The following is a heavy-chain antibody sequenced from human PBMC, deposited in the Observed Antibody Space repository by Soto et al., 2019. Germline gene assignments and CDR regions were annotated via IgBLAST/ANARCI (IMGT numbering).Heavy chain of an antibody. V-gene: IGHV2-5*02. CDR1: GFSLSTSGVN. CDR2: IYWDDDK. Sequence: QITLKESGPTLVKPTQTLTLTCTFSGFSLSTSGVNVGWIRQPPGKALEWLALIYWDDDKRYSPSRKSRLTITKDTPKNQVVLTMTNMDPVDTATYCCAHSGVYNNWFDPWGQGTLVTVSS. J-gene: IGHJ5*02. D-gene: IGHD3-10*01. CDR3: AHSGVYNNWFDP.